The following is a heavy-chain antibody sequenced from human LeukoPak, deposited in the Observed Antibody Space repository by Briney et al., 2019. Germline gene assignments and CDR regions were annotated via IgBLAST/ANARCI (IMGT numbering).Heavy chain of an antibody. V-gene: IGHV3-21*01. J-gene: IGHJ6*02. CDR3: ARELPRYYSGMDV. CDR2: ISGSISSK. CDR1: GFGFSSYT. Sequence: GGSLRLSCAASGFGFSSYTMNWVRQAPGKGLEWVSSISGSISSKLYAESVKGRFTISRDNAKNSLYLQMNILRAEDTAVYYCARELPRYYSGMDVWGQGTTVTVSS.